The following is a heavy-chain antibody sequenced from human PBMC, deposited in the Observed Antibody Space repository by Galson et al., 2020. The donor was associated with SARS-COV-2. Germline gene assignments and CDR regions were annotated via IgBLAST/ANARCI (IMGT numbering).Heavy chain of an antibody. CDR3: ARHKNSQWLGGYYFDY. CDR2: FYYSGST. CDR1: GGSITSSSYY. Sequence: TLSLTCSVSGGSITSSSYYWAWIRQPPGKGLEWIGSFYYSGSTYYNPSLKSRVTISVDTSKNQFSLKLNSVTAADTAVYYCARHKNSQWLGGYYFDYWGQGILVTVSS. J-gene: IGHJ4*02. D-gene: IGHD6-19*01. V-gene: IGHV4-39*01.